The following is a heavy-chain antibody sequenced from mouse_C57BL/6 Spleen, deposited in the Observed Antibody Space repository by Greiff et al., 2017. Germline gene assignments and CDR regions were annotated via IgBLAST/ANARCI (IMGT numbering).Heavy chain of an antibody. J-gene: IGHJ2*01. Sequence: QVQLQQPGAELVKPGASVKLSCKASGYTFTSYWMHWVKQRPGQGLEWIGMIHPNSGSTNYNEKFKSKATLTVDKSSSTAYMQLSSLTSEDSAVYYCARDYGSSLYAMDYWGQGTTLTVSS. CDR2: IHPNSGST. CDR1: GYTFTSYW. D-gene: IGHD1-1*01. CDR3: ARDYGSSLYAMDY. V-gene: IGHV1-64*01.